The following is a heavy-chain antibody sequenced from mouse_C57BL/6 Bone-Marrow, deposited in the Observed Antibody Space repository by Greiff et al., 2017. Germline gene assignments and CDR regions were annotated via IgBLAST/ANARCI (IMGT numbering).Heavy chain of an antibody. CDR1: GFNIKNTY. CDR2: IDPANGNT. Sequence: EVQLQQSVAELVRPGASVQVSCTASGFNIKNTYMHWVKQRPEQGLEWIGRIDPANGNTKYAPKFQGKATITADTSSNTAYLQLSSLPAEDTATYYCGPTPTVVARYFDVWGTGTTVTVSS. V-gene: IGHV14-3*01. CDR3: GPTPTVVARYFDV. J-gene: IGHJ1*03. D-gene: IGHD1-1*01.